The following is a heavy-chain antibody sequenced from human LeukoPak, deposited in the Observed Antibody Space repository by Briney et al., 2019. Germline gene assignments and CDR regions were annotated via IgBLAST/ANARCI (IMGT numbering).Heavy chain of an antibody. D-gene: IGHD6-19*01. J-gene: IGHJ4*02. Sequence: GGSLRLSCAASGFTFNTYAMNWVRQAPGKGLEWVSSISSSNTYIYYAASVKGRFTISRDNAKNSLYLQMNSLRVEDTAVYYCAREEGLDYWGQGTLVTVSS. V-gene: IGHV3-21*01. CDR3: AREEGLDY. CDR2: ISSSNTYI. CDR1: GFTFNTYA.